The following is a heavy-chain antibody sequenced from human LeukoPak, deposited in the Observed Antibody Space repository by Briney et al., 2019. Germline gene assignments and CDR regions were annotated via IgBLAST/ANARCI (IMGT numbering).Heavy chain of an antibody. D-gene: IGHD2-2*01. CDR3: AGGDCSSTSCYGDFDY. CDR1: GGTFSSYA. J-gene: IGHJ4*02. Sequence: ASVKVSCKASGGTFSSYAISWVRQAPGQGLEWMGGIIPIFGTANYAQKFQGRVTITADESTGTAYMELSSLRSEDTAVYYCAGGDCSSTSCYGDFDYWAREPWSPSPQ. CDR2: IIPIFGTA. V-gene: IGHV1-69*13.